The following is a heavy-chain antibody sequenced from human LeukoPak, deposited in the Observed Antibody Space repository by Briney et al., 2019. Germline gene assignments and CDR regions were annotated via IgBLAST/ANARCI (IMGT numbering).Heavy chain of an antibody. CDR3: ARDRNVVGADFDS. CDR2: VSFDGTNN. Sequence: GGSLRLSCAASGFIFDNFAIHWVRQAPGKGLEWVSIVSFDGTNNFYADSVKGRFIVSRDSSNNTVYLHMNSLRPDDTAVYFCARDRNVVGADFDSWSQGTLVTVSS. CDR1: GFIFDNFA. D-gene: IGHD2-15*01. V-gene: IGHV3-30*03. J-gene: IGHJ5*01.